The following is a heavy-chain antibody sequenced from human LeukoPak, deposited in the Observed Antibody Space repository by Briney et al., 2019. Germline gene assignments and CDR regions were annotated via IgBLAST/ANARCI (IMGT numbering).Heavy chain of an antibody. CDR1: GGTFSSYA. D-gene: IGHD3-22*01. CDR2: IIPIFGTA. V-gene: IGHV1-69*01. CDR3: ARSPGIPIYDSSGYYGGFDY. J-gene: IGHJ4*02. Sequence: AASVKVSRKASGGTFSSYAISWVRQAPGQGLEWMGGIIPIFGTANYAQKFQGRVTITADESTSTAYMELSSLRSEDTAVYYCARSPGIPIYDSSGYYGGFDYWGQGTLVTVSS.